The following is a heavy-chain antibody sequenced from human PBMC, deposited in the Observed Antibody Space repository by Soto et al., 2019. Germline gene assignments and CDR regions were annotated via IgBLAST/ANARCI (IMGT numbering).Heavy chain of an antibody. V-gene: IGHV3-30*03. J-gene: IGHJ4*02. D-gene: IGHD7-27*01. CDR3: VRDLLGSGGHFDY. CDR2: ISYDGSNK. CDR1: GFTFSSYG. Sequence: GGSLRLSCAASGFTFSSYGMHWVRQAPGKGLEWVAVISYDGSNKYYADSVKGRFTISRDNSKNTLYLQMNSLRAEGTAVYYCVRDLLGSGGHFDYWGQGTPVTVSS.